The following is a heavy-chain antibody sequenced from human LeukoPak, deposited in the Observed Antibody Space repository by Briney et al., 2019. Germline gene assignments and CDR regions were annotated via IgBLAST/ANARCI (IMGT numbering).Heavy chain of an antibody. CDR1: GGSISSYS. Sequence: SETLSLTCTVSGGSISSYSWSWIRQLAESGSEWNGYIYYSGSTNYNPSLKSRVTISVDTSKNQFSLKLSSVTAADTAVYYCAREILGDYVWGSYRYNAFDIWGQGTMVTVSS. D-gene: IGHD3-16*02. J-gene: IGHJ3*02. CDR3: AREILGDYVWGSYRYNAFDI. V-gene: IGHV4-59*01. CDR2: IYYSGST.